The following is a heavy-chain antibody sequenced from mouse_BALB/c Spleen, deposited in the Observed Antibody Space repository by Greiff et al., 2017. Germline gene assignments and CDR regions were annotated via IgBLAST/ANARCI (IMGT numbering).Heavy chain of an antibody. D-gene: IGHD2-14*01. CDR2: INPYNDGT. J-gene: IGHJ4*01. CDR3: ARGGAYYRYDYAMDY. CDR1: GYTFTSYV. V-gene: IGHV1-14*01. Sequence: VQLKESGPELVKPGASVKMSCKASGYTFTSYVMHWVKQKPGQGLEWIGYINPYNDGTKYNEKFKGKATLTSDKSSSTAYMELSSLTSEDSAVYYCARGGAYYRYDYAMDYWGQGTSVTVSS.